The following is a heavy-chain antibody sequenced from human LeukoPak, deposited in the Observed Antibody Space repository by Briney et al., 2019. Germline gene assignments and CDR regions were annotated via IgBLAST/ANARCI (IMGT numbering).Heavy chain of an antibody. Sequence: SETLSLTCAVYGESFSGYYWSWIRQAPGKGLEWIGEISHSGSTNYNPSLKSRVTISVDTSKNQFSLKLSSVTAADTAVYYCARQIEKRGFDPWGQGTLVTVSS. CDR3: ARQIEKRGFDP. CDR2: ISHSGST. V-gene: IGHV4-34*01. CDR1: GESFSGYY. D-gene: IGHD5-24*01. J-gene: IGHJ5*02.